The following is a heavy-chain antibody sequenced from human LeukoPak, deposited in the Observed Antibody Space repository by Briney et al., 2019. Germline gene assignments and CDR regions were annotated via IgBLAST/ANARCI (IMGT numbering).Heavy chain of an antibody. CDR2: IYSSGKT. CDR3: ARTPQGDNYFDY. J-gene: IGHJ4*02. CDR1: GGPISSGNYY. V-gene: IGHV4-61*02. D-gene: IGHD3-9*01. Sequence: SETLSLACTVSGGPISSGNYYWSWIRQPAGKGLEWIGRIYSSGKTNYNPSLKSRVTMSVDTSNNQLSLMMTSVTAADTAVFYCARTPQGDNYFDYWGQGHLVTVSS.